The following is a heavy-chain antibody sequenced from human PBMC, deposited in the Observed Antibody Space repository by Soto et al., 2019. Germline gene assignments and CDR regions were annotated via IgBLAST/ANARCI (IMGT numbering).Heavy chain of an antibody. J-gene: IGHJ4*02. Sequence: ASVKVSCKASGYTFTGYYMHWVRQAPGQGLEWMGWINPNSGGTNYAQKFQGRVTMTRDTSISTAYMELSRLRSDDTAVYYCARVNVVVVAATREYYFDYWGQGTLVTVSS. CDR1: GYTFTGYY. CDR3: ARVNVVVVAATREYYFDY. V-gene: IGHV1-2*02. CDR2: INPNSGGT. D-gene: IGHD2-15*01.